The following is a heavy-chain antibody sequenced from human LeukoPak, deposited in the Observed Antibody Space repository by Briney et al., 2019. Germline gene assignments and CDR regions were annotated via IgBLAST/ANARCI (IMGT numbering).Heavy chain of an antibody. Sequence: SQTLSVTCAISGDNVSSNSATWSWIRQSPSRGLEWLGRTYNRSKWYSDYAVSVKGRITINPDTSKNQLSLQLNSVTPEDTAVYYCARGVGGGWKVFDYWGQGTLVTVSS. CDR3: ARGVGGGWKVFDY. CDR2: TYNRSKWYS. D-gene: IGHD2-15*01. CDR1: GDNVSSNSAT. V-gene: IGHV6-1*01. J-gene: IGHJ4*02.